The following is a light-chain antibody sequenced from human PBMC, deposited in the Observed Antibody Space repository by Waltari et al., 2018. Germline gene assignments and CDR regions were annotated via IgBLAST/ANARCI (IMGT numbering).Light chain of an antibody. CDR2: DAS. J-gene: IGKJ1*01. CDR1: QSVGRT. CDR3: QKYGTRPAT. Sequence: EIVFTQSPGSLSLSPGDRATLPCSASQSVGRTLAWYQQRPGQAPSALIYDASSRATGIPDRFSGSGSGTDFSLTISRLEPEDFAVYYCQKYGTRPATFGQGTKVEVK. V-gene: IGKV3-20*01.